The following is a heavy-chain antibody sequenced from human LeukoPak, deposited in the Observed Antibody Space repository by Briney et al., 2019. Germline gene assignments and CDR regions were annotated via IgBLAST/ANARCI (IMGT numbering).Heavy chain of an antibody. CDR2: IYTSGGA. Sequence: SQTLSLTCTVSGGSISSGSYYWSWIRQPAGKGLEWIGRIYTSGGANYNPSLKSRVTISVDTSKSQFSLKLSSVTAADTAVYYCARDRGILYVWGKGTTVTVSS. V-gene: IGHV4-61*02. D-gene: IGHD3-9*01. CDR3: ARDRGILYV. CDR1: GGSISSGSYY. J-gene: IGHJ6*04.